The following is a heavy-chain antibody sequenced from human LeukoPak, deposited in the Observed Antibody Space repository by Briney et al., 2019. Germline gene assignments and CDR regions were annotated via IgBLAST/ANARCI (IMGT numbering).Heavy chain of an antibody. CDR3: AEGIFNPYYYMDV. V-gene: IGHV3-23*01. J-gene: IGHJ6*03. CDR2: ISASGAGT. Sequence: GGSLRLSCAASGFTFSSYTMSWVRQAPGKGLEWVSVISASGAGTYYADSVKGRFTISRENSKNTLYLQRNSLRAEDTAVYYCAEGIFNPYYYMDVWGKGTTVTVSS. D-gene: IGHD2-21*01. CDR1: GFTFSSYT.